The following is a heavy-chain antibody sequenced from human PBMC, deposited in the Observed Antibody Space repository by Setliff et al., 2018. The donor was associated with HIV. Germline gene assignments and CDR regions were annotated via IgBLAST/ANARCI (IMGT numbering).Heavy chain of an antibody. D-gene: IGHD3-10*01. Sequence: TLSLTCAVSGYFISSGYYWGWIRQPPGKGLEWIGSLYHTGSTYYNPSLKSRVTISVDTSKNQFSLKLSSVTAADTAIYFCARVTYGSGSRNFDYWGQGTLVTVSS. J-gene: IGHJ4*02. CDR1: GYFISSGYY. CDR2: LYHTGST. V-gene: IGHV4-38-2*01. CDR3: ARVTYGSGSRNFDY.